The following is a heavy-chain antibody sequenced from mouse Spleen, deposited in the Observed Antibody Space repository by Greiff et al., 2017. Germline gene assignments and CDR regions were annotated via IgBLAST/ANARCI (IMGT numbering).Heavy chain of an antibody. D-gene: IGHD2-14*01. V-gene: IGHV1-59*01. CDR1: GYTFTSYW. CDR2: IDPSDSYT. CDR3: ARRPWGYDEDYYAMDY. Sequence: QVQLQQPGAELVRPGTSVKLSCKASGYTFTSYWMHWVKQRPGQGLEWIGVIDPSDSYTNYNQKFKGKATLTVDTSSSTAYMQLSSLTSEDSAVYYCARRPWGYDEDYYAMDYWGQGTSGTVSS. J-gene: IGHJ4*01.